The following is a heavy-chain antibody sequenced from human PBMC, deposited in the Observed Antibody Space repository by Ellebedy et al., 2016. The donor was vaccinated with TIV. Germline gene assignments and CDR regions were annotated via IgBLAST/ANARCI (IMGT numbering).Heavy chain of an antibody. Sequence: GESLKISCAASGFTFSSYAMSWVRQAPGKGLEWVSAISGSGGSTYYADSVKGRFTISRDNSKNTLYLQMNSLRAEDTAVYYCAKEPSRHIVVVTAYYWGQGTLVTVSS. D-gene: IGHD2-21*02. CDR1: GFTFSSYA. J-gene: IGHJ4*02. CDR3: AKEPSRHIVVVTAYY. CDR2: ISGSGGST. V-gene: IGHV3-23*01.